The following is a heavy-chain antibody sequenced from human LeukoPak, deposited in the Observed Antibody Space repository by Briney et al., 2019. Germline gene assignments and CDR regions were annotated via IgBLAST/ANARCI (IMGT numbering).Heavy chain of an antibody. V-gene: IGHV3-23*01. J-gene: IGHJ4*02. CDR2: ISGSGGST. CDR1: GCTFSSYA. D-gene: IGHD3-9*01. CDR3: AKHPQLRYFDWFPTFFD. Sequence: TGGSLRLSCAASGCTFSSYAMSWVRQAPGKGLEWVSAISGSGGSTYYADSVKGRFTISRDNSKNTLYLQMNSLRAEDTAVYYCAKHPQLRYFDWFPTFFDWGQGTLVTVSS.